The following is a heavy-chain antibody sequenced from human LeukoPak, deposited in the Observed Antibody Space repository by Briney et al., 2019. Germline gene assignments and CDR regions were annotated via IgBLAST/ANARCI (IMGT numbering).Heavy chain of an antibody. V-gene: IGHV3-23*01. CDR3: AKEYYDSSGYYYSLDY. CDR1: GFTFSSYA. Sequence: GGSLRLSCAASGFTFSSYAMGWVRQAPGKGLEWVSSISASGGSTYYADSVKGRFTIPRDNSKNTLYLQMNSLRAEDTAVYNCAKEYYDSSGYYYSLDYWGQGTLVTVSS. CDR2: ISASGGST. J-gene: IGHJ4*02. D-gene: IGHD3-22*01.